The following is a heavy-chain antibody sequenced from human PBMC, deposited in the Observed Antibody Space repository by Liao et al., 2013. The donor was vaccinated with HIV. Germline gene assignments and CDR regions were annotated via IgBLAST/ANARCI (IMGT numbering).Heavy chain of an antibody. CDR2: SIHSGST. CDR3: ARDYREYCSSTSCYGRAYFQQ. J-gene: IGHJ1*01. Sequence: QVQLQQWGAGLLKPSETLSLTCAVYGGSFSGYYWSWIRQPPGKGLEWIGESIHSGSTNYNPSLKSRVTISVDTSKNQFSLKLSSVTAADTAVYYCARDYREYCSSTSCYGRAYFQQWGQGTLVTVSS. D-gene: IGHD2-2*01. CDR1: GGSFSGYY. V-gene: IGHV4-34*12.